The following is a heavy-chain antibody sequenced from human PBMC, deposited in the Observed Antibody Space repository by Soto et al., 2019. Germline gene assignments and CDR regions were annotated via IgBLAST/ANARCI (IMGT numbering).Heavy chain of an antibody. CDR2: ISGSGGST. Sequence: GGSLRLSCAASGFTFSSYAMSWVRQAPGKGLEWVSAISGSGGSTYYADSVKGRFTISRDNSKNTLYLQMNSLRAEDTAVYYGAKYYYYSSSYYGGWFDYWGQGTLVTVSS. CDR3: AKYYYYSSSYYGGWFDY. CDR1: GFTFSSYA. V-gene: IGHV3-23*01. D-gene: IGHD3-22*01. J-gene: IGHJ4*02.